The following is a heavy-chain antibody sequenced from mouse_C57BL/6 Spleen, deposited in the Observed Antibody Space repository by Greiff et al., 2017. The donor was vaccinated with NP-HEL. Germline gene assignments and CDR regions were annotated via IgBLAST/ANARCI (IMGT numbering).Heavy chain of an antibody. CDR3: ARGVTTWFAY. J-gene: IGHJ3*01. Sequence: EVMLVESGGGLVKPGGSLKLSCAASGFTFSDYGMHWVRQAPEKGLEWVAYISSGSSTIYYADTVKGRFTISRDNAKNTLFLQMTSLRSEDTAMYYCARGVTTWFAYWGQGTLVTVSA. CDR2: ISSGSSTI. V-gene: IGHV5-17*01. D-gene: IGHD2-2*01. CDR1: GFTFSDYG.